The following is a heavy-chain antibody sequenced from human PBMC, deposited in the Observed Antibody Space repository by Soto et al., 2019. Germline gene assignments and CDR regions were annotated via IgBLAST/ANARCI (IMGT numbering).Heavy chain of an antibody. CDR3: ARHGCSSTSCSVYYDFWSGYYTGYYYYGMDV. D-gene: IGHD3-3*01. V-gene: IGHV4-39*01. Sequence: PSETLSLTCTVSGGSISSSSYYWGWIRQPPGKGLEWIGSIYYSGSTYYNPSLKSRVTISVDTSKNQFSLKLSSVTAADTAVYYCARHGCSSTSCSVYYDFWSGYYTGYYYYGMDVWGQGTTVTVSS. CDR2: IYYSGST. J-gene: IGHJ6*02. CDR1: GGSISSSSYY.